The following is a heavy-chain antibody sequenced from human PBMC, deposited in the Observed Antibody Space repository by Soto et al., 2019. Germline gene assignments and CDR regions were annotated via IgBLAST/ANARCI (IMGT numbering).Heavy chain of an antibody. D-gene: IGHD3-3*01. J-gene: IGHJ4*02. CDR3: AKDKTIFGVVHPYYDY. CDR1: GFTFSSYA. CDR2: ISGSGGST. Sequence: GGSLRLSCAASGFTFSSYAMSWVRQAPGKGLEWVSAISGSGGSTYYADSVKGRFTISRDNSKNTLYLQMNSLRAEDTAVYYCAKDKTIFGVVHPYYDYWGQGTLVTVSS. V-gene: IGHV3-23*01.